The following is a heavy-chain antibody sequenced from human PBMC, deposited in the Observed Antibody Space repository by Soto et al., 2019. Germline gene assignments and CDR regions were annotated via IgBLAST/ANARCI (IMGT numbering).Heavy chain of an antibody. CDR1: GDSLIGYS. J-gene: IGHJ5*02. Sequence: SETLSLTCDVRGDSLIGYSWSWLRQPPGKGLEWIGEINFQGTTNYHPSLRTRVSMSVDTSKSQISLNMSSVTAADTALYFCARKLEGSVRLVEWFSYMRFDPWGPGTLVTVSS. CDR3: ARKLEGSVRLVEWFSYMRFDP. D-gene: IGHD3-3*01. CDR2: INFQGTT. V-gene: IGHV4-34*01.